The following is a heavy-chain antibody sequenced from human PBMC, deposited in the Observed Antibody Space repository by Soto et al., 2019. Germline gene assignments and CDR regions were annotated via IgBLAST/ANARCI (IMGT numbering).Heavy chain of an antibody. Sequence: GASVKVSCKASGGTFSSYTISWVRQAPGQGLEWMGRIIPILGIANYAQKFQGRVTITADKSTSTAYMELSSLRSEDTAVYYCARDLRGYCSSTSCPSRYWGQGTLVTVSS. CDR2: IIPILGIA. V-gene: IGHV1-69*04. CDR3: ARDLRGYCSSTSCPSRY. J-gene: IGHJ4*02. CDR1: GGTFSSYT. D-gene: IGHD2-2*01.